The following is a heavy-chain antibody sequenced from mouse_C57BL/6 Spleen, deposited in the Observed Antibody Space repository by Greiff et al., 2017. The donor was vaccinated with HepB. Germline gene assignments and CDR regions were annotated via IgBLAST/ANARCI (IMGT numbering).Heavy chain of an antibody. CDR3: ARGRTAQATAWFAY. D-gene: IGHD3-2*02. CDR2: IYPGDGDT. CDR1: GYAFSSSW. Sequence: VQLVESGPELVKPGASVKISCKASGYAFSSSWMNWVKQRPGKGLEWIGRIYPGDGDTNYNGKFKGKATLTADKSSSTAYMQLSSLTSEDSAVYFCARGRTAQATAWFAYWGQGTLVTVSA. J-gene: IGHJ3*01. V-gene: IGHV1-82*01.